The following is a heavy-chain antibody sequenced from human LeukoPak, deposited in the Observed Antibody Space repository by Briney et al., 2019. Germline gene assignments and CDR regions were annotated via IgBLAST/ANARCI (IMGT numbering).Heavy chain of an antibody. V-gene: IGHV1-8*03. J-gene: IGHJ6*03. CDR3: ARRSPYYYYYYMDV. CDR2: MNPNSGNT. CDR1: GYTFTSYD. Sequence: ASVKVSCKASGYTFTSYDINWVRQATGQGLEWMGWMNPNSGNTGYAQKFQSRVTITRNASISTAYMELSSLRSEDTGVYYCARRSPYYYYYYMDVWGKGTTVTVSS.